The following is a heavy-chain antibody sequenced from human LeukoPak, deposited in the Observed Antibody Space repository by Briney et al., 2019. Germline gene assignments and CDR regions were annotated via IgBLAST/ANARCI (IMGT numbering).Heavy chain of an antibody. D-gene: IGHD2-2*01. CDR1: QFNFCSYW. V-gene: IGHV3-7*01. CDR2: IKQDGSEK. Sequence: GGSLRLSCAASQFNFCSYWMSWVRLAPGKGLEWVANIKQDGSEKYYVDSVKGRFTISRDNAKNSLYLQMNSLRAEDTAVYYCARWGRDIVVVPAASSAYYYYYYMDVWGKGTAVTISS. CDR3: ARWGRDIVVVPAASSAYYYYYYMDV. J-gene: IGHJ6*03.